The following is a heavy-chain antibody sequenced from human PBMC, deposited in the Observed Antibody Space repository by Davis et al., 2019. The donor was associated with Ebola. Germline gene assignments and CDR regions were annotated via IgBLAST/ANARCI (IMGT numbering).Heavy chain of an antibody. J-gene: IGHJ3*02. D-gene: IGHD4-23*01. CDR1: GFTFSSYS. CDR2: INQDGSEK. Sequence: GGSLRLSCAASGFTFSSYSMNWVRQAPGKGLEWVANINQDGSEKYYVDSVKGRFTISRDNAKNSLYVQMNSLRAEDTAVYYCARWGVYGGNSHDGFDIWGQGTMVTVSS. V-gene: IGHV3-7*01. CDR3: ARWGVYGGNSHDGFDI.